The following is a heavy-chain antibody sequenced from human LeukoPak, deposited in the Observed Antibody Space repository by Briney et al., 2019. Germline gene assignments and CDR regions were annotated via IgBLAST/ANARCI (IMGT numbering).Heavy chain of an antibody. J-gene: IGHJ5*02. V-gene: IGHV4-59*01. Sequence: PSETLSLTCTVSGGSSISYYWSWIRQPPGKGLEWIGYIYNSGTTNYNPSLKSRATMSEDSSRNQFSLKFTSVTAADTAVYYCARGGAAAGGIFRFDPWGQGTLVTVSS. D-gene: IGHD6-13*01. CDR2: IYNSGTT. CDR1: GGSSISYY. CDR3: ARGGAAAGGIFRFDP.